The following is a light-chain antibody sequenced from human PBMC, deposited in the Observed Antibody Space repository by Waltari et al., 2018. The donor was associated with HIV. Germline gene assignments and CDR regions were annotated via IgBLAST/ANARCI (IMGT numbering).Light chain of an antibody. CDR3: LLSYSGARV. V-gene: IGLV7-46*01. CDR2: DTN. J-gene: IGLJ2*01. Sequence: QPVVTQEPSVSVSAGGTVTLTCGSSTGAVTNGHYVHWFQQPPGRAPRTLTYDTNKGHCWTPARLSGSLRGSFGGRAALTLSGAQPEDGADYYCLLSYSGARVFGGGTKLTV. CDR1: TGAVTNGHY.